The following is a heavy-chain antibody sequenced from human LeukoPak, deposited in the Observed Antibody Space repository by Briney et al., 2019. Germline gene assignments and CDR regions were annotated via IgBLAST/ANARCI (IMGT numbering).Heavy chain of an antibody. CDR1: GGSISSYY. J-gene: IGHJ5*02. V-gene: IGHV4-4*07. D-gene: IGHD4-23*01. CDR3: ARIGGNGDWFDP. Sequence: SETLSLTCTVSGGSISSYYWSWIRQPAGKGLEWIGSIYYSGSTYYNPSLKSRVTISVDTSKNQFSLKLSSVTAADTAVYYCARIGGNGDWFDPWGQGTLVTVSS. CDR2: IYYSGST.